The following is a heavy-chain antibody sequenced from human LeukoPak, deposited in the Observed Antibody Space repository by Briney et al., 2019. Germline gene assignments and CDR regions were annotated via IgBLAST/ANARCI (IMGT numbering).Heavy chain of an antibody. CDR3: ARVLSVSYCDS. D-gene: IGHD2/OR15-2a*01. CDR1: GFTVSSNY. CDR2: IYSGCTT. J-gene: IGHJ4*02. V-gene: IGHV3-53*01. Sequence: PGGSLRLSCAASGFTVSSNYMSWGRQAPGKGLEWVSVIYSGCTTYYADSVKGRFAISRDNSKNTLYLQMNSLRGEDTAVYYCARVLSVSYCDSWGQGTLVTVSS.